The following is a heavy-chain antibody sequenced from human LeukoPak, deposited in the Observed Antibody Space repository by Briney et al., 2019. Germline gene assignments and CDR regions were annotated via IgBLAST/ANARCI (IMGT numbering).Heavy chain of an antibody. J-gene: IGHJ4*02. V-gene: IGHV3-7*01. CDR2: INLDGSVI. CDR3: ATSDDSSGSD. CDR1: GFTFSGYW. Sequence: GGSLRLSCAASGFTFSGYWMSWVRQAPGKGLEWVANINLDGSVIHYVDSAKGRFTISRDNAKNSLYLQMNYLRAEDTALYYCATSDDSSGSDWGQGTLVAVSS. D-gene: IGHD3-22*01.